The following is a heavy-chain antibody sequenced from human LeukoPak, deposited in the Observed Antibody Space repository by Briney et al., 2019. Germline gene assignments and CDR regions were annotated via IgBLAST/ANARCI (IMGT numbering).Heavy chain of an antibody. J-gene: IGHJ4*02. CDR1: GFTFSNYG. V-gene: IGHV3-30*02. D-gene: IGHD2-21*02. Sequence: GESLKISCAASGFTFSNYGMHWVRQAPGKGLEWVALIWYDGSNKYYADSVKGRFTISRDNSKSTLYLQMSGLRAEDTAVYYCVKDLGGGDCYWGQGTLVTVSS. CDR3: VKDLGGGDCY. CDR2: IWYDGSNK.